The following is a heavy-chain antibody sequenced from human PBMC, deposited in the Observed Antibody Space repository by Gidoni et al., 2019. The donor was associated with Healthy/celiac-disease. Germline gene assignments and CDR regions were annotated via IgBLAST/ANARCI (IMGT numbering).Heavy chain of an antibody. CDR1: GFTFSDYY. D-gene: IGHD3-22*01. J-gene: IGHJ3*02. V-gene: IGHV3-11*05. CDR2: ISSSSSYT. Sequence: QVQLVESGGGLVKPGGSLRLSCAASGFTFSDYYMSWIRQAPGKGLEWVSYISSSSSYTNYADSVKGRFTISRDNAKNSLYLQMNSLRAEDTAVYYCAREMDYDSSGYEIRRYAFDIWGQGTMVTVSS. CDR3: AREMDYDSSGYEIRRYAFDI.